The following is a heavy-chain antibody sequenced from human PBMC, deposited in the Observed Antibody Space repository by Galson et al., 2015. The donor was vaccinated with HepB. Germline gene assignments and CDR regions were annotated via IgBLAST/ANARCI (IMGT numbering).Heavy chain of an antibody. CDR2: MNPNSGNT. Sequence: SVKVSCKASGYTFTSYDINWVRQATGQGLEWMGWMNPNSGNTGYAQKFQGRVTMTRNTSISTAYMELSSLRSEDTAVYYCARDGLRLLAAGFRPYYYYGMDVWGQGTTVTVSS. J-gene: IGHJ6*02. CDR1: GYTFTSYD. CDR3: ARDGLRLLAAGFRPYYYYGMDV. D-gene: IGHD3-3*01. V-gene: IGHV1-8*01.